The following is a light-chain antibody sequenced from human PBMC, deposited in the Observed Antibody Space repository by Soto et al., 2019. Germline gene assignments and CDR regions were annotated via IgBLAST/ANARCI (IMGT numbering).Light chain of an antibody. J-gene: IGLJ2*01. Sequence: QSVLTQPPSVSGAPGQRVTISCTGSSSNIGAGYDVHWYQQLPGTAPKLLIYGNSNRPSGVPDPFSGSKSGTSASLAITGLQAEDEADYYSQPYDSSLSVYVVFGGGTKLTVL. CDR2: GNS. CDR3: QPYDSSLSVYVV. CDR1: SSNIGAGYD. V-gene: IGLV1-40*01.